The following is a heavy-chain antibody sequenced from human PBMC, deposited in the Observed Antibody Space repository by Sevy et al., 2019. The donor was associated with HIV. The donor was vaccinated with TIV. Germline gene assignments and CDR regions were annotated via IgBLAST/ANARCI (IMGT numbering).Heavy chain of an antibody. CDR3: ARGKSGYGYALNY. CDR1: GFTVNSNY. J-gene: IGHJ4*02. V-gene: IGHV3-66*01. CDR2: IHSDDTT. Sequence: GGSLRLSCAASGFTVNSNYMTWVRQAPGKGLEGVSVIHSDDTTYHADSVVDRFTISRDNFKNTLYLHMSSLRAEDTAVYYCARGKSGYGYALNYWGQGTLVTVSS. D-gene: IGHD5-18*01.